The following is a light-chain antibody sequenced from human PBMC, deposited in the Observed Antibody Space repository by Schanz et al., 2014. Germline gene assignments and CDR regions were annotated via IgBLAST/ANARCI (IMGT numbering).Light chain of an antibody. CDR3: HSYTRAGIVV. Sequence: QSALTQPASVSGSPGQSITISCTGTSSDIGGYNYVSWFQQHPGSAPKLMIFDVDSRPSGVSDRFSGSKSGYTASLTISGLQPEDEADYYCHSYTRAGIVVFGGGTKLTVL. CDR2: DVD. V-gene: IGLV2-14*01. J-gene: IGLJ2*01. CDR1: SSDIGGYNY.